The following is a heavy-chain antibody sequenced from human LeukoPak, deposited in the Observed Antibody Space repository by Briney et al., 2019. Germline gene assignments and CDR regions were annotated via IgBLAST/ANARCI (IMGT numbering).Heavy chain of an antibody. CDR2: IKQGGSEK. J-gene: IGHJ4*02. V-gene: IGHV3-7*01. D-gene: IGHD1-26*01. CDR3: ARDPSGSYYVAWYYFDY. CDR1: GFTFSSYW. Sequence: GGSLRLSCAASGFTFSSYWMSWVRQAPGKGLEWVANIKQGGSEKYYVDSVKGRFTISRDNAKNSLYLQMNSLRAEDTAVYYCARDPSGSYYVAWYYFDYWGQGTLVTVSS.